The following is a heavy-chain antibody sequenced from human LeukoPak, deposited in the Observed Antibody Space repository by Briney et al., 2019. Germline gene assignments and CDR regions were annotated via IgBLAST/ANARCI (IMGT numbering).Heavy chain of an antibody. CDR1: GGTFSSYA. J-gene: IGHJ3*02. CDR3: ARDPPMIEYGGSAFDI. V-gene: IGHV1-69*05. Sequence: GSSVKVSCKASGGTFSSYAISWVRQAPGQGLEWMGRIIPIFGAANYAQKFQGRVTITTDESTSTAYMELSSLRSEDTAVYYCARDPPMIEYGGSAFDIWRQGTMVTVSS. CDR2: IIPIFGAA. D-gene: IGHD3-22*01.